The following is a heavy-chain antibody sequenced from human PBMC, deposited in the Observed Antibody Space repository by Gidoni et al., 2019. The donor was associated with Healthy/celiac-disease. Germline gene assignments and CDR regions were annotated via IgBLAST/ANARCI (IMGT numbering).Heavy chain of an antibody. CDR3: ARDLLVLTITPPNVMHATSHDAFDI. Sequence: QVQLQESGPGLVKPSQTLSLTCTVPGGPSSSGDHYWSWIRQPPGKGLEWIGYIYYSGSTYYNPSLKSRVTISVDTSKNQFSLKLSSVTAADTAVYYCARDLLVLTITPPNVMHATSHDAFDIWGQGTMVTVSS. CDR2: IYYSGST. J-gene: IGHJ3*02. CDR1: GGPSSSGDHY. D-gene: IGHD1-20*01. V-gene: IGHV4-30-4*01.